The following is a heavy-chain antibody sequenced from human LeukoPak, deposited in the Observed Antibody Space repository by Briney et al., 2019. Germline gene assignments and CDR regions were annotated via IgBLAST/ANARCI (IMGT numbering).Heavy chain of an antibody. V-gene: IGHV1-69*01. D-gene: IGHD2-15*01. CDR2: IIPIFGTA. CDR3: ARDWRYCSGGSCYGAPDAFDI. Sequence: ASVKVSCKASGGTFSSYAISWVRQAPGQGLEWMGGIIPIFGTANYAQKFQGRVTITADESTSTAYMELSSLRSEDTAVYYCARDWRYCSGGSCYGAPDAFDIWGQGTMVTVSS. CDR1: GGTFSSYA. J-gene: IGHJ3*02.